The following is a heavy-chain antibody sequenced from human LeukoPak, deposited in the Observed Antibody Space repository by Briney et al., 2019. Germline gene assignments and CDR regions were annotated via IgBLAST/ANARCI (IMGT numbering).Heavy chain of an antibody. V-gene: IGHV1-2*02. J-gene: IGHJ3*02. CDR2: VNPNSGGT. D-gene: IGHD2-15*01. CDR3: ASPSSPGCGVGSCQGTIDVFDI. CDR1: GYTFTGYY. Sequence: ASVKVSCKASGYTFTGYYMHWVRQAPGQGLEWMGWVNPNSGGTNYAQKFQGRVTMTRDTSISTAYMELSRLRSDGTDVYYCASPSSPGCGVGSCQGTIDVFDIWGQGTMVTVSS.